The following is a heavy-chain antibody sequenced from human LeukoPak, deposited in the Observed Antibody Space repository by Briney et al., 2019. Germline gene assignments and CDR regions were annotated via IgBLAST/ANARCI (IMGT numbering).Heavy chain of an antibody. CDR1: GFTFSSYG. J-gene: IGHJ3*02. CDR3: AKEYYDSSGYHHPGAFDI. D-gene: IGHD3-22*01. V-gene: IGHV3-30*18. CDR2: ISYDGSNK. Sequence: GGSLRLSCAASGFTFSSYGMHWVRQAPGKGLEWVAVISYDGSNKYYADSVKGRFTISRDNSKNTLYLQMNSLRAEDTAVYYCAKEYYDSSGYHHPGAFDIWGQGTMVTVSS.